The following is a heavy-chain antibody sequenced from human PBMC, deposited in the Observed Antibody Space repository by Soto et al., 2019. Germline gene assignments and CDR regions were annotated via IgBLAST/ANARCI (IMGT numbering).Heavy chain of an antibody. CDR2: ISGSGGST. CDR1: GFTFSSYA. D-gene: IGHD3-3*01. V-gene: IGHV3-23*01. Sequence: GGSLRLSCAASGFTFSSYAMSWVRQAPGKGLEWVSAISGSGGSTYYADSVKGRFTISRDNSKNTLYLQMNSLRAEDTAVYYCAKSGLYYDFWSGYTTRMGYYYMDVWGKGTTVTVSS. CDR3: AKSGLYYDFWSGYTTRMGYYYMDV. J-gene: IGHJ6*03.